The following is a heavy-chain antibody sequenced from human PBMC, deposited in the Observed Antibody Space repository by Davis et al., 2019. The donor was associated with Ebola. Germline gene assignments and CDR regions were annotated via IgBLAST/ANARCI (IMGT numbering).Heavy chain of an antibody. CDR2: IIPIFGTA. CDR1: GGTFRSYA. V-gene: IGHV1-69*13. CDR3: ASAYGGNLDY. D-gene: IGHD4-23*01. Sequence: SVKVSCKASGGTFRSYAVSWVRQAPGQGLEWMGGIIPIFGTANYAQKFQGRVTITADESTSTAYMELSSLRSEDTAVYYCASAYGGNLDYWGQGTLVTVSS. J-gene: IGHJ4*02.